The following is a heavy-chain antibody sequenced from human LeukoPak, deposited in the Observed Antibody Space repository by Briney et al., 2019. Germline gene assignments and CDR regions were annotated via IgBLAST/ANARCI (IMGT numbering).Heavy chain of an antibody. CDR2: IKSDGSTS. D-gene: IGHD5-12*01. CDR3: ARDRGYHPDY. CDR1: GFAFNTYW. Sequence: QPGVSLRLSCAASGFAFNTYWMHWVRQAPGKGLVWVSLIKSDGSTSSSADSVKGRFTVSRDNAKNTLYLQMNSLRAEDTAVYYCARDRGYHPDYWGQGTLVTVSS. V-gene: IGHV3-74*01. J-gene: IGHJ4*02.